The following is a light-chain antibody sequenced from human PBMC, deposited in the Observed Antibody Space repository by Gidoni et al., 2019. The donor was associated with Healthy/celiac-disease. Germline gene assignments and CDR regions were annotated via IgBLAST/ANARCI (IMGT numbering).Light chain of an antibody. Sequence: DIQMTQSTSSLSASVGDRVTITCRASQSISSYLNWYQQKPGKAPKLLIYAASSLQIGVPSRFSGSGSGTDFTLTISSLQPEDFATYYCQQSDSTPRTFGGGTKVEMK. CDR3: QQSDSTPRT. V-gene: IGKV1-39*01. CDR1: QSISSY. CDR2: AAS. J-gene: IGKJ4*02.